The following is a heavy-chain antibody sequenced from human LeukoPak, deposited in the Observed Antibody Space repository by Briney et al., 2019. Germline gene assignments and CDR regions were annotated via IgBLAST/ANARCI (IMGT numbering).Heavy chain of an antibody. Sequence: SETLSLTCTVSGGSIRSSTYYWGWIRQPPGKGLEWIGSIHYSGSTYYNPSLKSRVTILADTSKNQVSLKLRSVTVADTAVYYCARGSFERSGTFDHWGQGTLATVSS. J-gene: IGHJ4*02. CDR3: ARGSFERSGTFDH. CDR2: IHYSGST. CDR1: GGSIRSSTYY. V-gene: IGHV4-39*07. D-gene: IGHD3-3*01.